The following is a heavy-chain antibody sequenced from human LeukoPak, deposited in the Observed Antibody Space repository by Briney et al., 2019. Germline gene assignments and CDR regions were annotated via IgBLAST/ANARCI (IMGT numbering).Heavy chain of an antibody. D-gene: IGHD3-16*01. CDR2: IYHTGST. Sequence: SETLSLTCDVSGGSISSGLYSWSWIRQPLGKGLEWIGYIYHTGSTYYNPSLKSRVTISVDTSKNQFSLRLSSVTAADTAVYYCARGGSRLTTAGDLDYWGQGTLVTVPS. CDR3: ARGGSRLTTAGDLDY. CDR1: GGSISSGLYS. V-gene: IGHV4-30-2*01. J-gene: IGHJ4*02.